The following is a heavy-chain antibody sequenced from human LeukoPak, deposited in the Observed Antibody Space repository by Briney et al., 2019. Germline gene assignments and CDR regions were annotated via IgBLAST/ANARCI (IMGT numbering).Heavy chain of an antibody. D-gene: IGHD6-19*01. CDR3: ASVTTEKYSSGPPDY. V-gene: IGHV1-69*06. CDR1: GYTFTSYG. Sequence: GASVKVSCKASGYTFTSYGISWVRQAPGQGLEWMGGIIPIFGTANYAQKFQGRVTITADKSTSTAYMELSSLRSEDTAVYYCASVTTEKYSSGPPDYWGQGTLVTVSS. J-gene: IGHJ4*02. CDR2: IIPIFGTA.